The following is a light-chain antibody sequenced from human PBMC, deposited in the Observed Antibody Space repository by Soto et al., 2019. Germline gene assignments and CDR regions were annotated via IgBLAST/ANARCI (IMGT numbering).Light chain of an antibody. V-gene: IGKV3-20*01. CDR1: QTISSNN. CDR2: GTS. J-gene: IGKJ1*01. Sequence: EIVLTQSPGTLSVSPGERVTLSCRASQTISSNNLAWYQQKPGQAPSLLIYGTSSRATGIPDRFSGSGSGTDFTLTTSRLEPEDSAIYYCQQYGSWTFGRGTKVEIK. CDR3: QQYGSWT.